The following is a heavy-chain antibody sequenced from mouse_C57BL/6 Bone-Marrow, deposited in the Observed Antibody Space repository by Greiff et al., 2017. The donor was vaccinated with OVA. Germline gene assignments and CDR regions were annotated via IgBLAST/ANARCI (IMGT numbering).Heavy chain of an antibody. D-gene: IGHD3-2*02. CDR1: GFTFSDYY. J-gene: IGHJ3*01. CDR2: ISNGGGST. Sequence: EVKLVESGGGLVQPGGSLKLSCAASGFTFSDYYMYWVRQTPEKRLEWVAYISNGGGSTYYPDTVKGRFTISRDNAKNTLYLQMSRLKSEDTAMYYCARPLDSSGYLFAYWGQGTLVTVSA. V-gene: IGHV5-12*01. CDR3: ARPLDSSGYLFAY.